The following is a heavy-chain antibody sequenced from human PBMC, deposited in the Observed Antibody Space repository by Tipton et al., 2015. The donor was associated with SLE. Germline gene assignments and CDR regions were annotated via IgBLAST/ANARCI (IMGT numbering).Heavy chain of an antibody. J-gene: IGHJ3*02. D-gene: IGHD3-22*01. CDR3: ARGGSGYFDAFDI. CDR1: GGSISSYY. CDR2: IYHSGST. V-gene: IGHV4-59*08. Sequence: TLSLTCTVSGGSISSYYWSWIQQPPGKGLEWIGYIYHSGSTNYNPSLKSRVTILVDTSKNQFSLKLSSVTAADTAVYYCARGGSGYFDAFDIWGQGTMVTVSS.